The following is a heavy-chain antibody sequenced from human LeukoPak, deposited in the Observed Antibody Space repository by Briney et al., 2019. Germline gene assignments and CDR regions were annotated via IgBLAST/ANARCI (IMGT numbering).Heavy chain of an antibody. Sequence: GGSLRLSCAASGFTVSSNYMSWVRQAPGKGLEWVSVIYSGGRTYYADSVKGRFTISRDNSKNTLYLQMNSLRAEDTAVYYCARTSSWYYFDYWGQGTLVTVST. CDR1: GFTVSSNY. J-gene: IGHJ4*02. CDR3: ARTSSWYYFDY. CDR2: IYSGGRT. D-gene: IGHD6-13*01. V-gene: IGHV3-66*01.